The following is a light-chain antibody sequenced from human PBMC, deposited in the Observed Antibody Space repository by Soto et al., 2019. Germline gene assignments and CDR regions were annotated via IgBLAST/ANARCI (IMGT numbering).Light chain of an antibody. CDR3: MQALQTPPT. V-gene: IGKV2-28*01. CDR1: QSLLHSNGYNY. J-gene: IGKJ1*01. Sequence: DIVMPQSPLSLPVTPGAPASISCRSSQSLLHSNGYNYLDWYLQKPGQSPQLLIYLGSNRASGVPDRFSGSGSGTDFTLKISRVEAEDVGVYYCMQALQTPPTFGQGTKVEIK. CDR2: LGS.